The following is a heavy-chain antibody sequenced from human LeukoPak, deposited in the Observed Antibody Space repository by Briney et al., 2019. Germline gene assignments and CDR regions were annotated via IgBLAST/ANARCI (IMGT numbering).Heavy chain of an antibody. CDR2: ISAYNGNT. V-gene: IGHV1-18*01. D-gene: IGHD3-3*01. CDR3: ARHLGHYDFWSGYYTAFDI. J-gene: IGHJ3*02. CDR1: GGTFSSYG. Sequence: ASVKVSCKASGGTFSSYGISWVRQAPGQGLEWMGWISAYNGNTNYAQKLQGRVTMTTDTSTSTAYMELRSLRSDDTAVYYCARHLGHYDFWSGYYTAFDIWGQGTMVTVSS.